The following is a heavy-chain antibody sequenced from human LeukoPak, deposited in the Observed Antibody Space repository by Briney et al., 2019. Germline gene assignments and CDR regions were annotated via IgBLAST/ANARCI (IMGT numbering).Heavy chain of an antibody. CDR2: IWYDGSNK. CDR1: GFTFSSSG. V-gene: IGHV3-33*01. CDR3: ARARQFPYYYGMDV. D-gene: IGHD1-1*01. Sequence: PGGSLRLSCAASGFTFSSSGMHWVRQDPGKGLEWVAVIWYDGSNKYYADSVKGRFTISRDNSKNTLYLQMNSLRAEDTAVYYCARARQFPYYYGMDVWGQGTTVTVSS. J-gene: IGHJ6*02.